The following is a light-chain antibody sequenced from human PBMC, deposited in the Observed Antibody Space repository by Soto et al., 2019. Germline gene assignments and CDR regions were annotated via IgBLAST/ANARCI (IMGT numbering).Light chain of an antibody. Sequence: QSALTQPASVSGSPGQSITISCTGSSSDVGNYNLVSWYQHPPGRAPKLMIYEDTKRPSGVSDRFSGSKSGYTASLTISGLQAEDDADYYCCSYADNKTIIFGGGTKVTVL. CDR2: EDT. CDR3: CSYADNKTII. V-gene: IGLV2-23*01. CDR1: SSDVGNYNL. J-gene: IGLJ2*01.